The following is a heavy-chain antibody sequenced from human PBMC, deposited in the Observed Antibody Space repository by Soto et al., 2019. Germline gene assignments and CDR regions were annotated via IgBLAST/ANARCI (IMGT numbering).Heavy chain of an antibody. CDR3: AKGRGGSGSLTPRVDF. CDR1: GFTFNNYA. V-gene: IGHV3-23*01. D-gene: IGHD3-10*01. Sequence: EVQLLESGGGLVQPGGSLRLSCAASGFTFNNYAMTWFRQAPGKALEWVSAISGGGDTTSYADSVKGRFTVSRAGSKNTPYLQMSSLRAEDTALYYCAKGRGGSGSLTPRVDFWGQGTLVTVSS. CDR2: ISGGGDTT. J-gene: IGHJ4*02.